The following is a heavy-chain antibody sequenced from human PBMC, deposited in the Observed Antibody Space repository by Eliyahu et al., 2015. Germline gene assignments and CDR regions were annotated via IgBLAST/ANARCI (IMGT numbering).Heavy chain of an antibody. Sequence: EVQLVESGGGLVKPGGSLRLSCAASGFTFSSXXXNWVRRAPGKGLEWVSSISSSSSYIYYADSVKGRFTISRDNAKNSLYLQMNSLRAEDTAVYYCARSHPHCSSTSCYAGIRGNWFDPWGQGTLVTVSS. CDR3: ARSHPHCSSTSCYAGIRGNWFDP. V-gene: IGHV3-21*01. CDR2: ISSSSSYI. J-gene: IGHJ5*02. CDR1: GFTFSSXX. D-gene: IGHD2-2*01.